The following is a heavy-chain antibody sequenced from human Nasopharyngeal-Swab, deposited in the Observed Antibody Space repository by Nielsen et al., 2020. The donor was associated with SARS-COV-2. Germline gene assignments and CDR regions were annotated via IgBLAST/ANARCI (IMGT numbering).Heavy chain of an antibody. CDR1: GGTFSSYA. J-gene: IGHJ4*02. D-gene: IGHD6-13*01. V-gene: IGHV1-69*04. CDR3: AREGLVAVAERIIFDY. CDR2: IIPILGIA. Sequence: SVKVSCKASGGTFSSYAISWVRQAPGQGLEWMGRIIPILGIANYAQKFQGRVTITADKSTSTAYMELSSLRSEDTAVYYCAREGLVAVAERIIFDYWGQGTLVTVSS.